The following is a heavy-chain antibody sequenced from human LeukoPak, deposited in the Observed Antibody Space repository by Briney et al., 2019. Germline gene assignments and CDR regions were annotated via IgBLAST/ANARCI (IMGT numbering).Heavy chain of an antibody. CDR1: GFTFSSYS. J-gene: IGHJ4*02. D-gene: IGHD6-6*01. Sequence: GGSLRLSCAASGFTFSSYSMNWVRQAPGNGLEWVSYISSSSSTIYYADSVKGRFTISRDNAKNSLYLQMNSLRAEDTAVYYCARVWLVGDFDYWGQGTLVTVSS. CDR2: ISSSSSTI. V-gene: IGHV3-48*04. CDR3: ARVWLVGDFDY.